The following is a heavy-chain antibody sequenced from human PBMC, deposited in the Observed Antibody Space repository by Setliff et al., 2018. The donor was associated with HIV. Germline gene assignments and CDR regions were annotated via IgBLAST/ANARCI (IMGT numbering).Heavy chain of an antibody. CDR1: GGSFSGYY. CDR2: INHSGST. D-gene: IGHD6-13*01. J-gene: IGHJ3*02. CDR3: ARGRWIAAAGQIDI. Sequence: SETLSLTCAVYGGSFSGYYWNWIRKPPGKGLEWIGEINHSGSTNYNPSLKSRVTLSVDTSKNQFSLKLSSVTAAATAVYYCARGRWIAAAGQIDIWGQGTMVTVSS. V-gene: IGHV4-34*01.